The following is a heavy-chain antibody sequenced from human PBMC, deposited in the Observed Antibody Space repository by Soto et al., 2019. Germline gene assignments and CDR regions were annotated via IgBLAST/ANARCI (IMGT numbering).Heavy chain of an antibody. CDR2: IGNSGATI. CDR3: ARDRIVGTTTSAFDL. Sequence: QVQLVESGGGLVKAGGSLRISCAASGFTFSDYYMNWIRQAPGKGLEWVSYIGNSGATIKYADSVKGRFTISRDNAKNSLYLQMNSLRVEDTAVYYCARDRIVGTTTSAFDLWGQGTMVTVSS. CDR1: GFTFSDYY. D-gene: IGHD1-26*01. V-gene: IGHV3-11*01. J-gene: IGHJ3*01.